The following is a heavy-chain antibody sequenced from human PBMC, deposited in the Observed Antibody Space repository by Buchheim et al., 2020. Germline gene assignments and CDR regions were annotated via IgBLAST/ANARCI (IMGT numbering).Heavy chain of an antibody. CDR3: AKDIDIVVVPAALSLDS. CDR2: ISYDGSSQ. J-gene: IGHJ4*02. Sequence: QVQLVESGGGVVQPGRSLRLSCAASGFTFRTYGMHWVRQAPGQGLEWVAVISYDGSSQYYADSVKGRFTISRDNSKNTLYLQMNSLRAEDTAVYYCAKDIDIVVVPAALSLDSWGQGTL. V-gene: IGHV3-30*18. D-gene: IGHD2-2*01. CDR1: GFTFRTYG.